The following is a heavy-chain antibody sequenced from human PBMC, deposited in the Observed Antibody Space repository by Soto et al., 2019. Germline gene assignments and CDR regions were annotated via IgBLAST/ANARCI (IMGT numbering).Heavy chain of an antibody. D-gene: IGHD1-20*01. V-gene: IGHV1-69*01. CDR2: IIPILGTA. J-gene: IGHJ6*02. CDR1: GVTSSTYA. CDR3: AREGGGSPSWYNPNYHYYAMDV. Sequence: QVQLVQSGAEVEQPGSSVKVSCKASGVTSSTYAFSWVRQAPGQGLEWMGGIIPILGTANYAQNFQGRVTITADESTSTVYMELSSLRSEDTAVYYCAREGGGSPSWYNPNYHYYAMDVGGQGTKVTVSS.